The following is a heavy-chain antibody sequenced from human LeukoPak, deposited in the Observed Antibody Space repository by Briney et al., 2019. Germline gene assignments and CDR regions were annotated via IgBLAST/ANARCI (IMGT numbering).Heavy chain of an antibody. CDR1: GGSISSYY. Sequence: PSETLSLTCTVSGGSISSYYWSWIRQPPGKGLEWIGYIYYSGSTNYNPSLKSRVTISVDTSKNQFSLKLSSVAAADTAVYYCARSVAATITWFDPWGQGTLVTVSS. V-gene: IGHV4-59*01. J-gene: IGHJ5*02. CDR3: ARSVAATITWFDP. CDR2: IYYSGST. D-gene: IGHD2-15*01.